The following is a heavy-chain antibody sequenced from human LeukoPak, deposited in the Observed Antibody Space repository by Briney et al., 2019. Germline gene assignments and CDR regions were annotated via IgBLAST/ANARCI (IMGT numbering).Heavy chain of an antibody. V-gene: IGHV4-34*01. CDR2: INHSGST. J-gene: IGHJ4*02. CDR1: GGSFSGYY. Sequence: PSETLSLTCAVYGGSFSGYYWSWIRQPPGKGLEWIGEINHSGSTNYNPSLKSRVTISVDTSKNQFSLKLSSVTAADTAVYYCARVGYCSGGSCYSSEGGSDYWGQGTLVTVSS. CDR3: ARVGYCSGGSCYSSEGGSDY. D-gene: IGHD2-15*01.